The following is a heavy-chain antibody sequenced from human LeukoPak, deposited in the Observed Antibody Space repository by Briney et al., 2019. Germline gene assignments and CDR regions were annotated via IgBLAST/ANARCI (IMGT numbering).Heavy chain of an antibody. CDR2: ISSSSSTI. Sequence: GGSLRLSCAASGFTFSSYSMNWVRQAPGKGLEWISYISSSSSTIYYADSVKGRFTISRDNAKNSLYLQMNSLRAEDTAVYYCARDLHDYSNYENDCWGQGTLVTVSS. D-gene: IGHD4-11*01. V-gene: IGHV3-48*01. CDR1: GFTFSSYS. CDR3: ARDLHDYSNYENDC. J-gene: IGHJ4*02.